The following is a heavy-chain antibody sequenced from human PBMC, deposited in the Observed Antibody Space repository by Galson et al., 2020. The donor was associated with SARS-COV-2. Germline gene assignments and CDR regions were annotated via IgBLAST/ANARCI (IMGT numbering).Heavy chain of an antibody. CDR3: AKGPGGTRLDS. J-gene: IGHJ4*02. Sequence: GGSLRLSCVASGFIFSSSGMHWVRQAPGKWLEWVGYIKYNGEDKCYGDYVKGRVSISRDNPKNTLFLEINRVRSEDTAMYYCAKGPGGTRLDSWGQGSLVTVSS. CDR1: GFIFSSSG. V-gene: IGHV3-30*02. D-gene: IGHD3-16*01. CDR2: IKYNGEDK.